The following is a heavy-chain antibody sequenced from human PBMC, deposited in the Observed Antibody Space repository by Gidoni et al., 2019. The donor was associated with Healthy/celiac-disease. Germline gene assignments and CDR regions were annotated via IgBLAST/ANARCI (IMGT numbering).Heavy chain of an antibody. J-gene: IGHJ4*02. Sequence: EVQLVESGGGLVQPGRSLRLSCTASGFTFGDYALSWFRQAPGKGLEWVVFSRSKAYGGTKEYAASVKGRFTISRDDSKSIADLQMNSLKTEDTAVYYCTRYPRDIVVVVAATPDSRFGYWGQGTLVTVSS. CDR1: GFTFGDYA. CDR2: SRSKAYGGTK. D-gene: IGHD2-15*01. CDR3: TRYPRDIVVVVAATPDSRFGY. V-gene: IGHV3-49*03.